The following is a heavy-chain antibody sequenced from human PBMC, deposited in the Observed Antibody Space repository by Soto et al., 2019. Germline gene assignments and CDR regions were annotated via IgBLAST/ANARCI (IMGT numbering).Heavy chain of an antibody. CDR1: GFTFSGYG. CDR2: ISYDGNNK. Sequence: LRLSCAASGFTFSGYGMHWVRQAPGKGLEWVAVISYDGNNKYYADSVKGRFTISRDNSKNTLYLQMNSLGAEDTAVYYCAKGGRGTYYYYYGVDVWGQGTTVTVSS. CDR3: AKGGRGTYYYYYGVDV. D-gene: IGHD1-1*01. J-gene: IGHJ6*02. V-gene: IGHV3-30*18.